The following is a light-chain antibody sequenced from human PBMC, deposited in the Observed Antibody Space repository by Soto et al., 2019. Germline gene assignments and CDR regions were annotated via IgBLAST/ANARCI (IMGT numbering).Light chain of an antibody. CDR3: QQYESLPLT. J-gene: IGKJ5*01. CDR1: QTISSW. Sequence: DIQMTQSPSTLSGSVGDRVTITCRASQTISSWLAWYQQKPGKAPKLLIYDASDLETGVPSRFSGSGSGSGFTFTISSLQPEDFATYYCQQYESLPLTFGQGTRLDIK. V-gene: IGKV1-33*01. CDR2: DAS.